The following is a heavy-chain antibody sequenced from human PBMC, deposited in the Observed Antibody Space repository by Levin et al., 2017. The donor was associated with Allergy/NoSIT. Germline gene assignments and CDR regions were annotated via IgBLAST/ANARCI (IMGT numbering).Heavy chain of an antibody. CDR2: ISYDGSNK. V-gene: IGHV3-30*18. J-gene: IGHJ6*02. CDR3: AKEGLMVRGGISLSPPTYYYYGMDG. Sequence: GGSLRLSCAASGFTFSSYGMHWVRQAPGKGLEWVAVISYDGSNKYYADSVKGRFTISRDNSKNTLYLQMNSLRAEDTAVYYCAKEGLMVRGGISLSPPTYYYYGMDGWGQGTTVTVSS. D-gene: IGHD3-10*01. CDR1: GFTFSSYG.